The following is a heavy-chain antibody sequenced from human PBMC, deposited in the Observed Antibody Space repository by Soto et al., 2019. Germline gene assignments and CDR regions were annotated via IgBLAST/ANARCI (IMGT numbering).Heavy chain of an antibody. CDR2: ISGSGGST. CDR1: GFTFSSYA. CDR3: ETASNPMRGYFDY. V-gene: IGHV3-23*01. D-gene: IGHD3-22*01. Sequence: GGSLRLSCAASGFTFSSYAMSWVRQAPGKGLEWVSAISGSGGSTYYADSVKGRFTISRDNSKNTLYLQMNSLRAEDTAVYYCETASNPMRGYFDYWGQGTLVTVSS. J-gene: IGHJ4*02.